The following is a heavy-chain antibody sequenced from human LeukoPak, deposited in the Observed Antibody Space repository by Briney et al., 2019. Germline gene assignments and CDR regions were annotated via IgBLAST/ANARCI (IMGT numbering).Heavy chain of an antibody. V-gene: IGHV5-51*01. Sequence: GESLKISCEGSGYIFTSYWIGWARQVPGKALEWMEIIYPGASDTRYSPPSQGQVTIPADKSISTPYLQWRILKASDTTMYYCARADSSGYYPNWFDPWGQGTLVTVSS. D-gene: IGHD3-22*01. CDR3: ARADSSGYYPNWFDP. CDR1: GYIFTSYW. CDR2: IYPGASDT. J-gene: IGHJ5*02.